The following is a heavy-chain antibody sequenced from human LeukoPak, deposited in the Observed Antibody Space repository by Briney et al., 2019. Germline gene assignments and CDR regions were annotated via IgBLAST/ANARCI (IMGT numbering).Heavy chain of an antibody. J-gene: IGHJ4*02. V-gene: IGHV3-23*01. CDR1: GCTFSSYD. Sequence: GGSLRLCCAASGCTFSSYDMSWVRQAPGKGLEWVSTITSSGGSTYYADSVKGRFTISRDNSRNTPYLQMNSLRTEDTALYYCAREQQGRRAAFDYWGQGTPVTVSS. D-gene: IGHD1-1*01. CDR2: ITSSGGST. CDR3: AREQQGRRAAFDY.